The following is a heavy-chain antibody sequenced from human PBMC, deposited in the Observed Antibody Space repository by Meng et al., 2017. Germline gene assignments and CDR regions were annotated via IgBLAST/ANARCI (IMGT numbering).Heavy chain of an antibody. CDR1: GGSCSGYY. CDR2: INHSGST. J-gene: IGHJ4*02. D-gene: IGHD2-21*02. Sequence: VPRQQWGSGLLKPVVTLYLTCAVYGGSCSGYYWSWIRQPPGKGLEWIGEINHSGSTNYNPSLKSRVTISVDTSKNQFSLKLSSVTAADTAVYYCARVGKVVTAPLTYWGQGTLVTVSS. V-gene: IGHV4-34*01. CDR3: ARVGKVVTAPLTY.